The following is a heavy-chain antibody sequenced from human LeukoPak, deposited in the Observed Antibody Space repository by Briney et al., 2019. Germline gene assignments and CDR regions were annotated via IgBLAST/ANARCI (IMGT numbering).Heavy chain of an antibody. V-gene: IGHV3-23*01. Sequence: GGSLRLSCTASGFAFSNYSMNWVRQAPGKGLEWVSSISFSGGRTFYADSVKGHFTISRDNSRSTLSLQMNSLRAEDTAVYYCAKGRTMKSWALDVFDSWGQGTVVAVSS. CDR2: ISFSGGRT. D-gene: IGHD3-3*01. CDR3: AKGRTMKSWALDVFDS. CDR1: GFAFSNYS. J-gene: IGHJ4*02.